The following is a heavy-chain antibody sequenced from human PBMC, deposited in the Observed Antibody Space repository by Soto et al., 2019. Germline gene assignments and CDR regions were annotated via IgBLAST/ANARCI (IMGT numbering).Heavy chain of an antibody. CDR1: GYTFTSYY. Sequence: ASVKVSCKASGYTFTSYYMHWVRQAPGQGLEWMGIINPSGGSTSYAQKFQGRVTMTRDTSTSTVYMELSSLRSADTAVYYCAREGLVLVPTTINADYDYYAIDGWGQGTTVTVSS. CDR2: INPSGGST. J-gene: IGHJ6*02. CDR3: AREGLVLVPTTINADYDYYAIDG. D-gene: IGHD2-2*01. V-gene: IGHV1-46*01.